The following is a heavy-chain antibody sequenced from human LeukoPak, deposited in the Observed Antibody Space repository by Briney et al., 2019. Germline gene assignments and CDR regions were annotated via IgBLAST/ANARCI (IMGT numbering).Heavy chain of an antibody. V-gene: IGHV4-39*07. CDR2: IYYSGST. Sequence: SETLSLTCTVPGGSISSYYWSWIRQPPGKGLEWIGSIYYSGSTYYNPSLKSRVTISVDTAKNQFSLKLSSVTAADTAVYYCARDSGYSYAVLGWAFDIWGQGTMVTVSS. CDR3: ARDSGYSYAVLGWAFDI. CDR1: GGSISSYY. D-gene: IGHD5-18*01. J-gene: IGHJ3*02.